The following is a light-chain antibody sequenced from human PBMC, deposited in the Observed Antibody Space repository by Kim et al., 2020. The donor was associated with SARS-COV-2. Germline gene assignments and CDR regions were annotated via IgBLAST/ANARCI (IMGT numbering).Light chain of an antibody. J-gene: IGKJ5*01. CDR1: QSSNDRD. CDR2: DAS. Sequence: SPGERATLSCGARQSSNDRDLAWYQHKPGVAPRLLIYDASSRATGIPDRFSGSGSGTDFTLTISRLEPEDFTVYYCQQYGSSPITFGQGTRLEIK. V-gene: IGKV3D-20*01. CDR3: QQYGSSPIT.